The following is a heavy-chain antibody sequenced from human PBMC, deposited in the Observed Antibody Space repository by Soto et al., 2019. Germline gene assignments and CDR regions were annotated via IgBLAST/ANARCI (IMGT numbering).Heavy chain of an antibody. CDR3: VLDFWSGFDAFDI. V-gene: IGHV3-64D*06. J-gene: IGHJ3*02. D-gene: IGHD3-3*01. Sequence: GGSLRLSCSASGFTFSSYAMHWVRQAPGKGLEYVSAISSNGGSTYYADSVKGRFTISRDNSKNTLHLQMSSLRAEDTAVYYCVLDFWSGFDAFDIWGQGTMVTVS. CDR2: ISSNGGST. CDR1: GFTFSSYA.